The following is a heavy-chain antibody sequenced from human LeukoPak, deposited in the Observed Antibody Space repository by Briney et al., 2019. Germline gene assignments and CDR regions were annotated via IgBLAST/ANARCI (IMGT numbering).Heavy chain of an antibody. D-gene: IGHD5-12*01. V-gene: IGHV3-9*01. CDR2: ISWNSGSI. CDR3: AAHSGYDKGSDY. CDR1: GFTFDDYA. Sequence: GGSLRLSCAASGFTFDDYAMHWVRQAPGKGLEWVSGISWNSGSIGYADSVKGRFTISRDNSKNTLYLQMNSLRAEDTAVYYCAAHSGYDKGSDYWGQGTLVTVSS. J-gene: IGHJ4*02.